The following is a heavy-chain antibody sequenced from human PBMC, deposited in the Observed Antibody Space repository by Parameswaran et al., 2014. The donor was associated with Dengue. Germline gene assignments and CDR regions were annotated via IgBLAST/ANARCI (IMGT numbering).Heavy chain of an antibody. J-gene: IGHJ6*03. V-gene: IGHV4-59*01. CDR2: MFYSGTT. D-gene: IGHD5-18*01. CDR3: ARRSWIQLFAYHYYYLDV. CDR1: GGSISSYY. Sequence: LSCTVSGGSISSYYWSWIRQPPGKGLEWIGYMFYSGTTNYNPSLKSRVTISLDTSKNQFSLQLSSVTAADTAVYYCARRSWIQLFAYHYYYLDVWGKGTTVTVSS.